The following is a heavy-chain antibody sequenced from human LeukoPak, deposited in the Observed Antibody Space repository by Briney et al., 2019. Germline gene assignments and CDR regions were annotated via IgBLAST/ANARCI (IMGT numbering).Heavy chain of an antibody. Sequence: PSETLPVPYTVSGGSISSGGYYWSWIRQHPGKGLEWIGYIYYSGSTYYNPSLKSRVTISVDTSKNQFSLKLSSVTAADTAVYYCASALSTRKVYGMDVWGKGITVTVSS. CDR2: IYYSGST. CDR3: ASALSTRKVYGMDV. D-gene: IGHD2-2*01. V-gene: IGHV4-31*03. J-gene: IGHJ6*04. CDR1: GGSISSGGYY.